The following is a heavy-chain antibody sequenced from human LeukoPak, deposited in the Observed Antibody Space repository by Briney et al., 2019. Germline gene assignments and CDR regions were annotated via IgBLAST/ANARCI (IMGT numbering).Heavy chain of an antibody. Sequence: GGSLRLSCAASGFTFSSYSMNWVRQAPGKGLVWVSRINSDGSITSYADSVKGRFTISRDNAKNTLYLQMNNLRAEDTAMYYCARDTIPEASAWFDPWGQGTLVTVSS. V-gene: IGHV3-74*01. CDR2: INSDGSIT. CDR1: GFTFSSYS. J-gene: IGHJ5*02. CDR3: ARDTIPEASAWFDP. D-gene: IGHD2-2*01.